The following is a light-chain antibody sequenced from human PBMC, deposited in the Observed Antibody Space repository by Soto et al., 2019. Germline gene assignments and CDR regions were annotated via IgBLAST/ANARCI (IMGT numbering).Light chain of an antibody. CDR3: QHYGSSLTWT. J-gene: IGKJ1*01. V-gene: IGKV3-20*01. CDR2: GAX. CDR1: QSVSGSD. Sequence: EILWTQSPGTLSLSPGQRATLSCRXSQSVSGSDLAWYQQKTGXXTRIXXXGAXSRATVIPDRFSGSGSGTDFTLNIIRMEPEDFEGYYCQHYGSSLTWTFGQGTKVDIK.